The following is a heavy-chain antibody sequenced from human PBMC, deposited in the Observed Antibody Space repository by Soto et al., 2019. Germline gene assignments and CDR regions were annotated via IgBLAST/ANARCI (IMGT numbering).Heavy chain of an antibody. CDR1: GGSISSYY. CDR3: ASRAAAYDFWSGYYSYYYYMDV. D-gene: IGHD3-3*01. CDR2: IYYSGST. J-gene: IGHJ6*03. V-gene: IGHV4-59*08. Sequence: QVQLQESGPGLVKPSETLSLTCTVSGGSISSYYWSWIRQPPGKGLEWIGYIYYSGSTNYNPSLKSRVTISVDTSKNQFSLKLSSVTAADTAVYYCASRAAAYDFWSGYYSYYYYMDVWGKGTTVTVSS.